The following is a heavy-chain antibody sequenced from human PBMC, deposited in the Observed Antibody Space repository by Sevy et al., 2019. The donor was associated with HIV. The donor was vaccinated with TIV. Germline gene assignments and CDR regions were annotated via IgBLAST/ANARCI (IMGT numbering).Heavy chain of an antibody. CDR2: INQDGSEM. D-gene: IGHD3-16*01. Sequence: GGSLRLSCKASGFSFTDFWMQWVRQVPGKGPEWVANINQDGSEMYYVDSVKGRFTISRDNAESALYLQMHGLRAEDGATCVCAWRYFDLWGQGTVVTVSS. V-gene: IGHV3-7*01. J-gene: IGHJ4*02. CDR3: AWRYFDL. CDR1: GFSFTDFW.